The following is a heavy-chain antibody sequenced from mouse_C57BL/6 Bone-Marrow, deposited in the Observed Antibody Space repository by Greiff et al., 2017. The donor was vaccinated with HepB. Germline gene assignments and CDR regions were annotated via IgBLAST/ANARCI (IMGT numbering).Heavy chain of an antibody. CDR3: ARVGRRFAY. Sequence: VQLKESGPGLVKPSQSLSLTCSVTGYSITSGYYWNWIRQFPGNKLEWMGYISYDGSNNYNPSLKNRISFTRDTSKHQFFLKLNSVTTEDTATYYCARVGRRFAYWGQGTLVTVSA. CDR2: ISYDGSN. D-gene: IGHD2-12*01. J-gene: IGHJ3*01. CDR1: GYSITSGYY. V-gene: IGHV3-6*01.